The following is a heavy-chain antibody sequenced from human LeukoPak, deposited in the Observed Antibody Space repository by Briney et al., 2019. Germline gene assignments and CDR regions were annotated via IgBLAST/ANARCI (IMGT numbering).Heavy chain of an antibody. CDR2: INHSGST. V-gene: IGHV4-34*01. CDR1: GGSFSGYY. CDR3: ARSYEGAFDI. D-gene: IGHD5-12*01. J-gene: IGHJ3*02. Sequence: SETLSLTCAVYGGSFSGYYWSWIRQPPGKGLEWIGEINHSGSTNYNPSLKSRVTISVDTSKNQFSLKLSSVTAADTAVYYCARSYEGAFDIWGQGTIVTVSS.